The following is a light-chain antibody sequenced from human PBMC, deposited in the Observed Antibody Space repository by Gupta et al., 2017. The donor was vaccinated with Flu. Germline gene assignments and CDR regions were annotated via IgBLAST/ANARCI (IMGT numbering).Light chain of an antibody. Sequence: VTISCSGSSSNIGSNYESVCHQHPATAPNLLMYYNVKRPSAIPASFSGSNSGTSATLGITRHHTGEEADYYCCTSDDIRYTVVFGRGTKLTVL. J-gene: IGLJ3*02. CDR3: CTSDDIRYTVV. V-gene: IGLV1-51*01. CDR1: SSNIGSNY. CDR2: YNV.